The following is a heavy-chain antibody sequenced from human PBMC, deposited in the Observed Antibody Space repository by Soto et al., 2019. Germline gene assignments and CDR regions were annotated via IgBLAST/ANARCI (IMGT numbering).Heavy chain of an antibody. D-gene: IGHD6-13*01. CDR1: GFTFSSYG. J-gene: IGHJ4*02. CDR2: IWYDGSNK. Sequence: GGSLRLSCAASGFTFSSYGMHWVRQAPGKGLEWVAVIWYDGSNKYYADSVKGRFTISRDNSKNTLYLQMNSLRAEDTAVYYCARDKYEQQLVRVLFDYWGQGTLVTVSS. CDR3: ARDKYEQQLVRVLFDY. V-gene: IGHV3-33*01.